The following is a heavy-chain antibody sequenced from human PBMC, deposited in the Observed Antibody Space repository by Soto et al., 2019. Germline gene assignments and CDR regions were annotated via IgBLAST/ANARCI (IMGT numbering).Heavy chain of an antibody. CDR3: PPPYGSGSYYTGFDY. D-gene: IGHD3-10*01. J-gene: IGHJ4*02. Sequence: QVQLVQSGAEVKKPGSSVKVSCKASGGTFSSYAISWVRQAPGQGLEWMGGIIPIFGTANYAQKFQGRVTIPADESPSPAYLERSSLRSEDTPVYYCPPPYGSGSYYTGFDYWGQGPRVPVSS. V-gene: IGHV1-69*12. CDR1: GGTFSSYA. CDR2: IIPIFGTA.